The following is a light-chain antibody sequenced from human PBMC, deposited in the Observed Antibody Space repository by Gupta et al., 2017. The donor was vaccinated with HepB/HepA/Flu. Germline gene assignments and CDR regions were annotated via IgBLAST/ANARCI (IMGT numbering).Light chain of an antibody. CDR3: AAWEGSLNGWV. Sequence: SVLTQPPSASGPPGPRVTISCSGSISNVGGNTVNWYQPLPGTAPKLVIYSNNQRPSGVPDRFSGSKSGTSASLSISGLQSEDEGDYYCAAWEGSLNGWVFGGGTKVTVL. V-gene: IGLV1-44*01. CDR2: SNN. J-gene: IGLJ3*02. CDR1: ISNVGGNT.